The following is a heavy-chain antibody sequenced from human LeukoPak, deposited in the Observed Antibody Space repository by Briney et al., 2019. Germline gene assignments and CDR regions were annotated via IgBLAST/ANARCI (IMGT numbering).Heavy chain of an antibody. V-gene: IGHV3-66*01. CDR1: GFTVSSNY. CDR3: ARDLTGDAYFDY. D-gene: IGHD7-27*01. Sequence: QPGGSLRLSCEVSGFTVSSNYMTWVRQAPGKGLEWVSIIYSGGSTYYADSVKGRFAISRDNSKNTLYLQMNSLRAEDTAVSYCARDLTGDAYFDYWGQGTLVTVSS. CDR2: IYSGGST. J-gene: IGHJ4*02.